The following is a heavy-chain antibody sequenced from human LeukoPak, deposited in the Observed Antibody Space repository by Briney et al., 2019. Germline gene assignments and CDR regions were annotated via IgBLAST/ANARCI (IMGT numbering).Heavy chain of an antibody. J-gene: IGHJ5*02. D-gene: IGHD6-13*01. Sequence: SETLSLTCSVSGGSISSYYWSWIRQPPGKGLEWIGYIYYTGTTNYNPSLKSRVTISVDKSKNQFSLKLNSVTAADSAVYYCARRYSSSWSGGWFDPWGQGTLVTVSS. CDR1: GGSISSYY. V-gene: IGHV4-59*08. CDR3: ARRYSSSWSGGWFDP. CDR2: IYYTGTT.